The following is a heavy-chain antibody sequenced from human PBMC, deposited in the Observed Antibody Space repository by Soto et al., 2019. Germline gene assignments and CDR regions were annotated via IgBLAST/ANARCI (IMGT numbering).Heavy chain of an antibody. Sequence: LRLSCAASRFTFSSYSMSWVRQAPGKGLEWVSSINSNSSCTSYADSVKGRFTISRDNAKNTLYLQMNSLRAEDTAVYYCASGGSSLNFDSWGQGTLVTVSS. CDR2: INSNSSCT. CDR3: ASGGSSLNFDS. D-gene: IGHD6-6*01. J-gene: IGHJ4*02. CDR1: RFTFSSYS. V-gene: IGHV3-21*01.